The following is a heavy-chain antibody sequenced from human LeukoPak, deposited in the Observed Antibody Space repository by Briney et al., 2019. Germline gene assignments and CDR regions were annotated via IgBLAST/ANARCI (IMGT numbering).Heavy chain of an antibody. Sequence: PGGSLRLSCAASGFTFSSYEMNWVRQAPGKGLEWVSYISRSGSNIYYGDSVKGGFTIYRDNAKNSLYQQMNSLRAEDTAVYYCARGNWAEDGYFDYRGQGTLVTVS. V-gene: IGHV3-48*03. CDR1: GFTFSSYE. J-gene: IGHJ4*02. D-gene: IGHD7-27*01. CDR2: ISRSGSNI. CDR3: ARGNWAEDGYFDY.